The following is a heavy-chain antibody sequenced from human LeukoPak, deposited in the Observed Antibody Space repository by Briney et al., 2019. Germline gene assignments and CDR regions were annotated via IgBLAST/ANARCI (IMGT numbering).Heavy chain of an antibody. CDR3: ARHSSSWFTLFDY. V-gene: IGHV4-4*09. D-gene: IGHD6-13*01. Sequence: SETLSLTCTVSGGSISSYYWSWIRQPPGKGLEWIGYIYTSGSTNYNPSLKSRVTISVDTSKNQFSLKLSSVTAADTAVYYCARHSSSWFTLFDYWGQGTLVTLSS. CDR1: GGSISSYY. CDR2: IYTSGST. J-gene: IGHJ4*02.